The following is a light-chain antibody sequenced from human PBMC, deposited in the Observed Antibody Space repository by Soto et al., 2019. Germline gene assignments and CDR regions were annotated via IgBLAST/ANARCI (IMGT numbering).Light chain of an antibody. CDR1: NIGSKS. CDR2: DDS. CDR3: QVWDGSSEHVV. J-gene: IGLJ2*01. Sequence: SYELTQTPSVSVAPGQRAMITCAGTNIGSKSVHWYQQKPGQAPVLVVHDDSDRPSGIPERFSGSKSGDMATLTISRVEAGDEADYYCQVWDGSSEHVVFGGGTKVTVL. V-gene: IGLV3-21*02.